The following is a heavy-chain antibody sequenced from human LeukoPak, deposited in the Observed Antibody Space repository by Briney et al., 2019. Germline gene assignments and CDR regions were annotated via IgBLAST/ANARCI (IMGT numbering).Heavy chain of an antibody. CDR1: GYTFTGYF. CDR3: ARVRDGYNDAYDI. V-gene: IGHV1-2*02. CDR2: INPNSGGT. J-gene: IGHJ3*02. D-gene: IGHD5-24*01. Sequence: ASVKVSCKASGYTFTGYFIHWVRQAPGQGLEWMGWINPNSGGTNYAQKFQGRVTMTRDTSTSTVYMELSSLKSEDTAVYYCARVRDGYNDAYDIWGQGTMVTVSS.